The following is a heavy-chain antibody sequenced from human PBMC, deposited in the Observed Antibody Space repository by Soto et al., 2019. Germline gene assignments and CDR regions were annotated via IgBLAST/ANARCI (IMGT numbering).Heavy chain of an antibody. V-gene: IGHV4-31*03. CDR1: GGSISSGGYY. D-gene: IGHD3-3*01. Sequence: QVQLQESGPGLVKPAQTLSLTCTVSGGSISSGGYYWSWIRQHPGKGLEWMGYIYYSGSTYYNPSLKSRGTISVDTSKNQFSLKLSSVTAADTAVYYCAGENYDFWSGYYSGPFYYYGMDVWGQGTTVTVSS. CDR2: IYYSGST. CDR3: AGENYDFWSGYYSGPFYYYGMDV. J-gene: IGHJ6*02.